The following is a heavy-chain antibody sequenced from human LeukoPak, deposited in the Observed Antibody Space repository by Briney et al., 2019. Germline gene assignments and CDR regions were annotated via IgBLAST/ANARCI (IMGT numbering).Heavy chain of an antibody. J-gene: IGHJ4*02. V-gene: IGHV5-51*01. Sequence: GESLKISCAASGYSFFNYWIAWVRQLPGQGLEWMGMIWPGNSDTKYSPSFQGQVTISADKSISTAYLQWSSLKASDTAIYYCARGAGYCSDGICYNFDYWGQGILVTVSS. D-gene: IGHD2-15*01. CDR2: IWPGNSDT. CDR3: ARGAGYCSDGICYNFDY. CDR1: GYSFFNYW.